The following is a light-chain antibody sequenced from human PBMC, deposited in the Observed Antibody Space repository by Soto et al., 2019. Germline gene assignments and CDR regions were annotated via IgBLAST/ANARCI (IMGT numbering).Light chain of an antibody. Sequence: QSVLTQPASVSGSPGQSITISCTGTSSDFGAYNYVSWYQHHPGKVPKLLIYEVTNRPSGVSDRFSGSKSGNTASLTISGLQAEAEADYYCSSKRDSSTLFVFGTGTKVTVL. CDR2: EVT. CDR3: SSKRDSSTLFV. CDR1: SSDFGAYNY. J-gene: IGLJ1*01. V-gene: IGLV2-14*01.